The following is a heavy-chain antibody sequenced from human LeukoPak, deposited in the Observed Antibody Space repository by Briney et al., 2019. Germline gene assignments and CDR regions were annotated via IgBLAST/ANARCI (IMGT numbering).Heavy chain of an antibody. CDR3: ARQYPPGSWTYYFDY. D-gene: IGHD6-13*01. CDR1: GDSISNYY. CDR2: IYTSGST. J-gene: IGHJ4*02. V-gene: IGHV4-4*07. Sequence: SETLSLTCTVSGDSISNYYWSWIRQPAGKGLEWIGRIYTSGSTNYNPSLKSRVTISVDTSKNQFSLKLSSVTAADTAVYYCARQYPPGSWTYYFDYWGQGTLVTVSS.